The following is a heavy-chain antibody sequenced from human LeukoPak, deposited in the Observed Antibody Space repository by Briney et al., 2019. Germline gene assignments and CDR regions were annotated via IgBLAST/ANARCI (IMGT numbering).Heavy chain of an antibody. CDR2: ISGNGGTT. V-gene: IGHV3-23*01. CDR1: RFTFSNYA. J-gene: IGHJ5*02. CDR3: ARDRGIHLNLNWFDP. Sequence: GGSLRLSCVASRFTFSNYATSWVRQAPGKGLEWVSVISGNGGTTYYADSVQGRFTISRDNSKNTLYLQMNSLRAEDTAVYYCARDRGIHLNLNWFDPWGQGALVTVSS. D-gene: IGHD5-18*01.